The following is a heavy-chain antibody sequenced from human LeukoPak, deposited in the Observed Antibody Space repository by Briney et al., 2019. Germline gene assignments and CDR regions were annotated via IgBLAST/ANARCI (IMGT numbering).Heavy chain of an antibody. V-gene: IGHV3-74*01. Sequence: GSLRLSCAASGFTFSSYWMHWVRKAPGKGLVWVSRINTDGSSTSYADSVKGRFTISRDNAKNTLYLQMNSLRAEDTAVYYCAREAYYDFWSGSNWFDPWGQGTLVTVSS. CDR2: INTDGSST. CDR1: GFTFSSYW. D-gene: IGHD3-3*01. CDR3: AREAYYDFWSGSNWFDP. J-gene: IGHJ5*02.